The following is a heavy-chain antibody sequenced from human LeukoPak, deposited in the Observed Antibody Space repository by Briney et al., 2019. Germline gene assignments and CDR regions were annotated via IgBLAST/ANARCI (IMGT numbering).Heavy chain of an antibody. CDR3: ARHKVATRGFDY. V-gene: IGHV4-39*01. Sequence: SETLSLTCTVSGGSISSSSYYWGWIRQPPGKGLGWIGSIYYSGSTYYNPSLKSRVTISVDTSKNQFSLKLSSVTAADTAVYYCARHKVATRGFDYWGQGTLVTVSS. D-gene: IGHD5-12*01. CDR1: GGSISSSSYY. CDR2: IYYSGST. J-gene: IGHJ4*02.